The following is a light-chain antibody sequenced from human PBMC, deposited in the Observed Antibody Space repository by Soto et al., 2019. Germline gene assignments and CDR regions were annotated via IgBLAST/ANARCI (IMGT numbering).Light chain of an antibody. CDR2: EVT. CDR1: SSDIGPYNY. CDR3: SSYSSSATPYV. V-gene: IGLV2-14*01. J-gene: IGLJ1*01. Sequence: QSVLTQPASVSGSPGQSITISCIRTSSDIGPYNYVSWYQQHPDKAPKLILYEVTNRPSGASDRFSGSKSGNAAFLTISGLQAEDEADYYCSSYSSSATPYVFGTGTKVTVL.